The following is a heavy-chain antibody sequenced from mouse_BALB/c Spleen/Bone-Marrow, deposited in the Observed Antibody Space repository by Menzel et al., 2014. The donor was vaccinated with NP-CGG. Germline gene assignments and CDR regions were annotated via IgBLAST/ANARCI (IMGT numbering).Heavy chain of an antibody. Sequence: QVQLQQSGAELVRPGTSVKVSCKASGYALTNYLIEWVKQRPGQGLEWIGVINPGSGGTNYNEKFKGKATLTADKSSSTAYMQLSSLTSDDSAVYCCARSRGSLYAVDYWGQGTSVTVSS. D-gene: IGHD1-3*01. CDR1: GYALTNYL. CDR3: ARSRGSLYAVDY. J-gene: IGHJ4*01. CDR2: INPGSGGT. V-gene: IGHV1-54*01.